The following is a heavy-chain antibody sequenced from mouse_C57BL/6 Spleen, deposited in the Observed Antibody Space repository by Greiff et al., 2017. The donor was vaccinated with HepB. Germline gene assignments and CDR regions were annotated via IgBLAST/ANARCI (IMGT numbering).Heavy chain of an antibody. Sequence: KQSHGKSLEWIGDINPNNGGTSYNQKFKGKATLTVDKSSSTAYMELRSLTSEDSAVYYCARRDDYWGQGTTLTVSS. V-gene: IGHV1-26*01. CDR3: ARRDDY. CDR2: INPNNGGT. J-gene: IGHJ2*01.